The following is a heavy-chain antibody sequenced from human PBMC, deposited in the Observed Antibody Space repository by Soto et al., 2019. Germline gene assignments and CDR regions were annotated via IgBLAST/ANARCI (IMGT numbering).Heavy chain of an antibody. J-gene: IGHJ4*02. CDR2: ISGSGGST. CDR3: AKDCSGGSCYYDY. Sequence: EVQLLESGGGLVQPGGSLRLSCAPSGFTFSSYAMSWVRQAPGKGLEWVSAISGSGGSTYYADSVKGRFTISRDNSKNTLYLQMNSLRAEDTAVYYCAKDCSGGSCYYDYWGQGTLVTVSS. V-gene: IGHV3-23*01. CDR1: GFTFSSYA. D-gene: IGHD2-15*01.